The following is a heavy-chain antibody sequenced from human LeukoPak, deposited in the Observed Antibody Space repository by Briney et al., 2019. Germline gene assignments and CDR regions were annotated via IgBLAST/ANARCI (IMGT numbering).Heavy chain of an antibody. CDR1: GFTFSSYG. CDR3: AKAGFGSSNNYDMDV. Sequence: GGSLRLSCAASGFTFSSYGMHWVRQAPGKGLEWVAVISYDGSNKYYADSVKGRFTISRDNSKNTVYLQMNSLRAEDTALYYCAKAGFGSSNNYDMDVWGQGTTVTVSS. CDR2: ISYDGSNK. J-gene: IGHJ6*02. V-gene: IGHV3-30*18. D-gene: IGHD3-10*01.